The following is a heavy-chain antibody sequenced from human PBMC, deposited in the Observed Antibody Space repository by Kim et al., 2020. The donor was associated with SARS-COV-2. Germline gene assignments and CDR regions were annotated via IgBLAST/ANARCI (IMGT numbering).Heavy chain of an antibody. CDR2: ST. V-gene: IGHV4-59*09. J-gene: IGHJ5*02. Sequence: STNYNPSLQSRVTIAVDRSKNQFSLRLSSVTAADTAVYYCARGPEDWFDPWGQGTLVTVSS. CDR3: ARGPEDWFDP.